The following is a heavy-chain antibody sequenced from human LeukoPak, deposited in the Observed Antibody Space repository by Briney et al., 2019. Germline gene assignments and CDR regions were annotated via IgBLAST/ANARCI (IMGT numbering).Heavy chain of an antibody. D-gene: IGHD3-22*01. V-gene: IGHV4-38-2*01. CDR3: ARAPRDSSSSNYMRRFDY. CDR2: CYHSGST. Sequence: SETLSLTCAVSGYSISSDNYWVWIRQPPGQGLEWTGVCYHSGSTYYNPSLKSRVTMSVATSNNQFSLKLSSVTAADTAVYYCARAPRDSSSSNYMRRFDYWGQGTLVTVSS. J-gene: IGHJ4*02. CDR1: GYSISSDNY.